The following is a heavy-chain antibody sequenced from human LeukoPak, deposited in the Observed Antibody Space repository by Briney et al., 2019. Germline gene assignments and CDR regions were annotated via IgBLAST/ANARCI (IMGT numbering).Heavy chain of an antibody. V-gene: IGHV2-5*01. Sequence: SGPTLVKPTQTLTLTCTLSGFSISTAGVGVGWIRQPPGKALEWLALIYWNDDKRYSPSLKSRLTITKDTTNNQVVLTRTNMDPVDTAAYYCTHISHLTGGLGYDPFDIWGQGTMVTVSS. CDR3: THISHLTGGLGYDPFDI. D-gene: IGHD3/OR15-3a*01. CDR1: GFSISTAGVG. J-gene: IGHJ3*02. CDR2: IYWNDDK.